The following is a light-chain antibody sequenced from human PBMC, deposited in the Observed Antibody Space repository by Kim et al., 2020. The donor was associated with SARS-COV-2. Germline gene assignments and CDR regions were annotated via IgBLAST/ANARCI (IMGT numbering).Light chain of an antibody. Sequence: QRVTISCTGTSSNSGARYEVHGYQHLPGTAPKLLIYGYNNRPSGVPARFSGSKSGTSASLAITGLQAEDEADYYCQSYDNSLSVWVFGGGTQLTVL. V-gene: IGLV1-40*01. CDR1: SSNSGARYE. J-gene: IGLJ3*02. CDR3: QSYDNSLSVWV. CDR2: GYN.